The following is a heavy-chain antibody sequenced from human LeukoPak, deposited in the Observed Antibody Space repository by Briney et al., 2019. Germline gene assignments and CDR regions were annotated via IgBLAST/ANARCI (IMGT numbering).Heavy chain of an antibody. Sequence: PSETLSLTCTVSGGSISSGDYYWSWIRQPPGEGLEWIGYIYYSGSTYYNPSFKSRVTISVDTSKNQFSLKLSSVTAADTAVYYCARGVTTYFCPDYWGQGTLVTVSS. D-gene: IGHD4-17*01. J-gene: IGHJ4*02. CDR1: GGSISSGDYY. CDR2: IYYSGST. CDR3: ARGVTTYFCPDY. V-gene: IGHV4-30-4*01.